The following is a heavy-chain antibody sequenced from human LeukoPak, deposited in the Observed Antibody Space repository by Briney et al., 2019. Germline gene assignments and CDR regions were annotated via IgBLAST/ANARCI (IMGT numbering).Heavy chain of an antibody. V-gene: IGHV4-59*01. CDR1: GGSISNYY. CDR3: ARSVFTTSSHPYFCDC. Sequence: SETLSLTCTVSGGSISNYYWSWIRQPPGKGLEWIGYIQYSGSTNYNPSLKSRVTISVDTSKNQFSLKLTSVTAADTAVYYCARSVFTTSSHPYFCDCWGQGTLVTVSS. D-gene: IGHD3-22*01. CDR2: IQYSGST. J-gene: IGHJ4*02.